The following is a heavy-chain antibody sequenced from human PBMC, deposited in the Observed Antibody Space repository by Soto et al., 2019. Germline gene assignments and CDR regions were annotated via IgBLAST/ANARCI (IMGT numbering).Heavy chain of an antibody. CDR3: AGYDSSGYFEGAFDI. V-gene: IGHV1-18*04. D-gene: IGHD3-22*01. J-gene: IGHJ3*02. CDR1: GYTFTSYG. CDR2: ISAYNGNT. Sequence: ASVKVSCKASGYTFTSYGISWVRQAPGQGLEWMGWISAYNGNTNYAQKLQGRVTMTTDTSTSTAYMELRSLRSDDTAVYYCAGYDSSGYFEGAFDIWGQGTMVTV.